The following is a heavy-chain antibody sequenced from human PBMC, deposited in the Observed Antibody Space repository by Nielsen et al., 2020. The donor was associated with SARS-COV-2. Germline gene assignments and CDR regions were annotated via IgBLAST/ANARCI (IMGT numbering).Heavy chain of an antibody. CDR3: ARERGGWIGYFFYDGMDV. D-gene: IGHD3-3*01. Sequence: GESLKISCVVSGFTISTYSMSWVRQAPGKGLEWVANIKKDGSEIYYVDSVKGRFTISRDNAKNSLYLQMNSLRPEDAAVYYCARERGGWIGYFFYDGMDVWGQGTMVTVSS. V-gene: IGHV3-7*03. J-gene: IGHJ6*02. CDR1: GFTISTYS. CDR2: IKKDGSEI.